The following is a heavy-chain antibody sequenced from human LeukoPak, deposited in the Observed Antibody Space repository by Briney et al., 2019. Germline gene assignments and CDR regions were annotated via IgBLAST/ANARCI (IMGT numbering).Heavy chain of an antibody. J-gene: IGHJ4*02. CDR2: IGSDGTTM. CDR1: GFSFSSHT. V-gene: IGHV3-48*04. D-gene: IGHD1-26*01. CDR3: ARILGGDEGADY. Sequence: GGSLRLSCAASGFSFSSHTMDWVRQAPGKGLEWVSSIGSDGTTMFYADSVKGRFTISRDNAKNSLYLQMNSLRAEDTAVYYCARILGGDEGADYWGQGTLVTVSS.